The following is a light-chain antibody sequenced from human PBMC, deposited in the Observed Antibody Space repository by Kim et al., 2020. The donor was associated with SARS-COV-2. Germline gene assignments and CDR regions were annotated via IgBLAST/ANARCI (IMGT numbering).Light chain of an antibody. CDR2: TTS. J-gene: IGKJ5*01. Sequence: AYLGDRVTITCRASPAISTYLAWYQQKPGKAPNLLISTTSTLQSGVPSRFSGSGSGTEFTLTISSLQPEDFATYYCQQLNSYPITFGQGTRLEIK. CDR3: QQLNSYPIT. CDR1: PAISTY. V-gene: IGKV1-9*01.